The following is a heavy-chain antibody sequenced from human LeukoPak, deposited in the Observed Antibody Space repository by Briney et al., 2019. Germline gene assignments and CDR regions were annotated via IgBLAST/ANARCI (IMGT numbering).Heavy chain of an antibody. D-gene: IGHD3-22*01. V-gene: IGHV4-39*01. CDR3: ARHLLLAGAFDI. J-gene: IGHJ3*02. Sequence: PSETLSLTCTVSGGSISSSSYYWGWIRQPPGKGLEWIGSIYYSGSTYYNPSLKSRVTISVDTSKNQFSLKLSSVTAAGTAVYYCARHLLLAGAFDIWGQGTMVTVSS. CDR2: IYYSGST. CDR1: GGSISSSSYY.